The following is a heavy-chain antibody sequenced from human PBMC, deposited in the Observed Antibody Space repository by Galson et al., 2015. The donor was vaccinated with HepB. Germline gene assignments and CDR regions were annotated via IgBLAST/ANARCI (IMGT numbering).Heavy chain of an antibody. CDR3: AKDRQLLSVGGYYYYGMDV. V-gene: IGHV3-30*18. J-gene: IGHJ6*01. D-gene: IGHD2-2*01. Sequence: SLRLSCAASGFTFSSYGMHWVRQAPGKGLEWVAVISYDGSNKYYADSVKGRFTISRDNSKNTLYLQMNSLRAEDTAVYYCAKDRQLLSVGGYYYYGMDVWGQGTTVTVSS. CDR1: GFTFSSYG. CDR2: ISYDGSNK.